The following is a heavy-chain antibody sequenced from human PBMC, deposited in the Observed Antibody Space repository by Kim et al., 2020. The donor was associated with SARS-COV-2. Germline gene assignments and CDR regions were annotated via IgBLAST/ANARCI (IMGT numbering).Heavy chain of an antibody. D-gene: IGHD1-26*01. J-gene: IGHJ4*02. Sequence: GGSLRLSCAASGFNFSNYGMHWVRQAPGKGLEWVAVVSYDGSNKYYADSVKGRFTISRDSVKGRFTVSRDNYKNRLYLQMNSLRAEDTAVYYCAKIRDEGGFDYWGQGTLVTVSS. CDR2: VSYDGSNK. CDR1: GFNFSNYG. CDR3: AKIRDEGGFDY. V-gene: IGHV3-30*18.